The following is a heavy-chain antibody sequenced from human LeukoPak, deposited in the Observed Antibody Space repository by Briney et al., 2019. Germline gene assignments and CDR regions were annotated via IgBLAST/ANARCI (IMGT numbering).Heavy chain of an antibody. CDR2: ISWDADT. D-gene: IGHD3-10*01. CDR3: AHSGPLLWFGEGPGYFDY. Sequence: SGPTLVNPTQTLTLTCTFSGFSLSTSGVAVGWIRQPPEKALEWLALISWDADTRYTTSPTGGLSITKDASKNQVVLTMTNMDPVDTATYCCAHSGPLLWFGEGPGYFDYWGQGTLVTVSS. V-gene: IGHV2-5*02. J-gene: IGHJ4*02. CDR1: GFSLSTSGVA.